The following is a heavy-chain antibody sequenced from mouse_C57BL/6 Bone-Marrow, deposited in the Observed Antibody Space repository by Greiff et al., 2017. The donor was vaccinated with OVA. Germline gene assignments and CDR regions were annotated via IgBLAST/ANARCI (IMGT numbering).Heavy chain of an antibody. CDR1: EYEFPSHD. CDR3: ARHSSYWYFDV. D-gene: IGHD1-1*01. V-gene: IGHV5-2*01. CDR2: INSDGGST. Sequence: EVQVVESGGGLVQPGESLKLSCESNEYEFPSHDMSWVRKTPEKRLELVAAINSDGGSTYYPDTMQRRFIISRDNTEKTLYLQMSSLRSEDTALYYSARHSSYWYFDVWGTGTTVTVSS. J-gene: IGHJ1*03.